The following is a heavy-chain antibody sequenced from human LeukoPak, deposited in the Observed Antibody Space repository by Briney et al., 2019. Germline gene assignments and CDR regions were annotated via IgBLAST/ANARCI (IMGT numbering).Heavy chain of an antibody. Sequence: SETLSLTCTVSGGSISSSSYYWGWIRQPPGKGLEWIGSIYYSGSTYYNPSLKSRVTISVDTSKNQFSLKLSSVTAADTAVYYCATWTIAPTYYFDYWGQGTLVTVSS. CDR1: GGSISSSSYY. V-gene: IGHV4-39*01. CDR3: ATWTIAPTYYFDY. D-gene: IGHD3-9*01. CDR2: IYYSGST. J-gene: IGHJ4*02.